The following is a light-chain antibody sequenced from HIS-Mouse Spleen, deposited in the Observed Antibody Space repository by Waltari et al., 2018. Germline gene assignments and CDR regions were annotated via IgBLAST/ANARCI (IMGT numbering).Light chain of an antibody. Sequence: SYELTQPPSVSVSPGQTASITCSGDALPKKYAYWYQQKSGQAPVLVIYEDSKRPSGTPGRFSGPSSGTMATLTISGAQVEDEADYYCYSTDSSGNHRVFGGGTKLTVL. V-gene: IGLV3-10*01. CDR1: ALPKKY. CDR3: YSTDSSGNHRV. CDR2: EDS. J-gene: IGLJ2*01.